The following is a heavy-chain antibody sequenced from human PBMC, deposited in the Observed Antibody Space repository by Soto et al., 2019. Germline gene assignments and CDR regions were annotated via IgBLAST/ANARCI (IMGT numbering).Heavy chain of an antibody. Sequence: SETLSLTCTVSGGSISSYYWSWIRQPPGKGLEWIGYIYYSGSTNYNPSLKSRVTISVDTSKNQFSLKLSSVTAADTAVYYCARLAYPTYYYGSGRSYFDYWGQGTLVTVSS. CDR2: IYYSGST. V-gene: IGHV4-59*08. J-gene: IGHJ4*02. CDR3: ARLAYPTYYYGSGRSYFDY. CDR1: GGSISSYY. D-gene: IGHD3-10*01.